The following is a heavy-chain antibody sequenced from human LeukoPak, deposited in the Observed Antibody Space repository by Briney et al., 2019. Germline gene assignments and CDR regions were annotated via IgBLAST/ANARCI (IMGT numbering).Heavy chain of an antibody. CDR2: INHSGST. CDR1: GGSFSGYY. J-gene: IGHJ5*02. CDR3: ARGPPYDFWSGYYSRPRPNWFDP. Sequence: SETLSLTCAVYGGSFSGYYWSWLRQPPGKGLEWIGEINHSGSTNYNPSLKSRVTISVDTSKNQFSLKLSSVTAADTAVYYCARGPPYDFWSGYYSRPRPNWFDPWGQGTLVTVSS. V-gene: IGHV4-34*01. D-gene: IGHD3-3*01.